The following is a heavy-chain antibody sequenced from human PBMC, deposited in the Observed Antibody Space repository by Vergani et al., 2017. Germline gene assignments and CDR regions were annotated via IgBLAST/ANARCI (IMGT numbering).Heavy chain of an antibody. D-gene: IGHD6-13*01. CDR2: IFSNDEK. CDR3: ERAPVYSSSWYFDY. V-gene: IGHV2-26*01. J-gene: IGHJ4*02. CDR1: GFSLSNARMG. Sequence: QVTLKESGPVLVKPTETLTLTCTVSGFSLSNARMGVSWIRQPPGKALEWLAHIFSNDEKSYSTSLKSRLTISKDTSKSQVVLTMTNMDPVDTATYFCERAPVYSSSWYFDYWGQGTLVTVSS.